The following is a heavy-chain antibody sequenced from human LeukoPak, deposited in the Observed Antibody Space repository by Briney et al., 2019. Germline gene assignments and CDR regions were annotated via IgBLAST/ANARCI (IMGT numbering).Heavy chain of an antibody. D-gene: IGHD3-3*01. CDR1: GFTFSSYG. Sequence: PGRSLRLSCAASGFTFSSYGMHWVRQAPGKGLEWVAVISYDGSNKYYADSVKGRFTISRDNSKNTLYLQMNSLRAEDTAVYYCASLWSGYFSSNWFHPWGQGTLVTVSS. CDR3: ASLWSGYFSSNWFHP. J-gene: IGHJ5*02. V-gene: IGHV3-30*03. CDR2: ISYDGSNK.